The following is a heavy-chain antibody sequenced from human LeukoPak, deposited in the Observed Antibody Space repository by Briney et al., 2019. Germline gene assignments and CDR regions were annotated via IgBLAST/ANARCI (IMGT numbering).Heavy chain of an antibody. V-gene: IGHV3-23*01. CDR3: ARSSETSGDYFDY. CDR2: ISGSGGST. CDR1: GFIFSSYS. D-gene: IGHD2-2*01. Sequence: GGSLRLSCAASGFIFSSYSMNWVRQAPGKGLEWVSAISGSGGSTYYADSVKGRFTISRDNSKNTLYLQMNSLRAEDTAVYYCARSSETSGDYFDYWGQGTLVTVSS. J-gene: IGHJ4*02.